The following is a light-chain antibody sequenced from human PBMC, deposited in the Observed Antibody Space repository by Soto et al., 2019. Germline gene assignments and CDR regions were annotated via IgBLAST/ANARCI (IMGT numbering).Light chain of an antibody. Sequence: EIVLTQSPGTLSLSPGERATLSCRASQSVSSSYLAWYQQNPGQAPRLLIYGASSRATGIPDRFSGSGSGTDFTLIISRLEPEDFAVYYCQQYGSSPLTFGGGTKVEIK. V-gene: IGKV3-20*01. CDR2: GAS. CDR1: QSVSSSY. J-gene: IGKJ4*01. CDR3: QQYGSSPLT.